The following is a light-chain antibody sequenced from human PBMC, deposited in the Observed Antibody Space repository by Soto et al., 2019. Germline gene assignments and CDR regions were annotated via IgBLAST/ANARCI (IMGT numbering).Light chain of an antibody. Sequence: QSALTQPRSVSGSPGQSVTISCTGSRSDVGGYNYVSWYQQYPGKTPKLMIYDVSKRPSGVPDRFSGSKSGNTASLTISGLQAEDEADYYCCSYAGSYTLYVFGTGTKLTVL. CDR2: DVS. CDR1: RSDVGGYNY. J-gene: IGLJ1*01. CDR3: CSYAGSYTLYV. V-gene: IGLV2-11*01.